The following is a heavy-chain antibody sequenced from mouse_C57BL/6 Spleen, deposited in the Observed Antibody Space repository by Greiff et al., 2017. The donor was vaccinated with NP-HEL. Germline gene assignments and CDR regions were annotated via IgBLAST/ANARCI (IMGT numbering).Heavy chain of an antibody. J-gene: IGHJ1*03. D-gene: IGHD1-1*01. CDR3: ASGGYYYGKGYFDV. CDR1: GFTFSSYA. V-gene: IGHV5-4*03. Sequence: DVKLVESGGGLVKPGGSLKLSCAASGFTFSSYAMSWVRQTPEKRLEWVATISDGGSYTYYPDNVKGRFTISRDNAKNNLYLQMSHLKSEDTAMYYCASGGYYYGKGYFDVWGTGTTVTVSS. CDR2: ISDGGSYT.